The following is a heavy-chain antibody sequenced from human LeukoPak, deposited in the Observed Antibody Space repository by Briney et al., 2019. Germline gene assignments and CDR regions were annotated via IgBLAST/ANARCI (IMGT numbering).Heavy chain of an antibody. CDR1: GGSFSVYY. D-gene: IGHD2-2*01. V-gene: IGHV4-34*01. CDR3: ARGGSNNCSSTSCPNWFDP. J-gene: IGHJ5*02. Sequence: SETLSLTCAVHGGSFSVYYWSWIRQPPGKGLEWIGEIKHSGSTNYNPSLKSRVTISVDTSKNQFSLKLSSVTAADTAVYYCARGGSNNCSSTSCPNWFDPWGQGTLVTVSS. CDR2: IKHSGST.